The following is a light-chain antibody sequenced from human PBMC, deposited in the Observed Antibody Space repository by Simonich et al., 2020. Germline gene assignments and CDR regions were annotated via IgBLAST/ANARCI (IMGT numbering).Light chain of an antibody. CDR2: DFS. CDR3: STWDYSLSAWV. J-gene: IGLJ3*02. Sequence: QSALTQPASVSGSPGQSITISCTGTSSDVGGYNLVSWYQKHPGKAPKLMLYDFSNRPSGVSNRYSGSKSGNTASLTISGLQAEDEADYYCSTWDYSLSAWVFGGGTKLTVL. V-gene: IGLV2-14*02. CDR1: SSDVGGYNL.